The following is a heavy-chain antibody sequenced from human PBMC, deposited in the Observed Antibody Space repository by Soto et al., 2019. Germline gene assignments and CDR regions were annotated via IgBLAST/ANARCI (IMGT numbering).Heavy chain of an antibody. D-gene: IGHD2-15*01. CDR2: MYPNSGNT. CDR1: GYTFTSYD. V-gene: IGHV1-8*01. Sequence: QVQLVQSGAEVKKPGASVTVSCKASGYTFTSYDISCVRQAAGQGLEWMGWMYPNSGNTGFAQKFQGRVTLTRNTSISTTYMELTSLRSEDTAVYYCARGGDCSGGSCSNYYFDYWGQGTLVTVSS. CDR3: ARGGDCSGGSCSNYYFDY. J-gene: IGHJ4*02.